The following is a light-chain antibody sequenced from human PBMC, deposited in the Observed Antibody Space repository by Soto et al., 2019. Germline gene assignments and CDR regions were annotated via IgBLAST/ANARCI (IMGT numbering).Light chain of an antibody. CDR1: QSVSSY. CDR2: GAS. CDR3: QQYNNWPRT. Sequence: ELGMTQSPATLSVSPGERATLSCRASQSVSSYLAWYQPKPGQAPRLLIYGASTRAAGIPARFSGSGSGTEFTLTISSLQSEDFAVYYCQQYNNWPRTFGQGTKVDIK. J-gene: IGKJ1*01. V-gene: IGKV3D-15*01.